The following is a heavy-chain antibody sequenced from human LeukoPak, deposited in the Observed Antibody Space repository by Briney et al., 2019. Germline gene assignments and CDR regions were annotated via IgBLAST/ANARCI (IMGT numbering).Heavy chain of an antibody. D-gene: IGHD3-22*01. V-gene: IGHV3-23*01. CDR1: GFTFSSYA. Sequence: GGSLRPSCAASGFTFSSYAMSWVRQAPGKGLEWVSAISGSGGSTYYADSVKGRFTISRDNSKNTLYLQMNSLRAEDTAVYYCAKDRKVTMIVSWFDPWGQGTLVTVSS. J-gene: IGHJ5*02. CDR3: AKDRKVTMIVSWFDP. CDR2: ISGSGGST.